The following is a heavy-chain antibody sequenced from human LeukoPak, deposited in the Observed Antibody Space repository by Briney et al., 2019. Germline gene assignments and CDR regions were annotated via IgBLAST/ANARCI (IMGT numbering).Heavy chain of an antibody. CDR2: IKQDGSEK. Sequence: PGGSLRLSCSASGFTFSSYWMTWVRQAQGKWLEWVANIKQDGSEKYYVDSVKGRFTISRDNARNSLYLQMNSLSAEDTAVYYCATSPSIVPGQIWGQGTLVTVSS. CDR3: ATSPSIVPGQI. CDR1: GFTFSSYW. D-gene: IGHD2-8*01. V-gene: IGHV3-7*01. J-gene: IGHJ4*02.